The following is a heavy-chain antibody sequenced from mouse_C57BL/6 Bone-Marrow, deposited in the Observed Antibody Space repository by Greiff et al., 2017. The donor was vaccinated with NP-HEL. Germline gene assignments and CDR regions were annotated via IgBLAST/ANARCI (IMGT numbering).Heavy chain of an antibody. CDR2: IDPENGDT. D-gene: IGHD1-1*01. CDR1: GFNIKDDY. Sequence: VQLQQSGAELVRPGASVKLSCTASGFNIKDDYMHWVKQRPEQGLEWIGWIDPENGDTEYASKFQGKATITADTSSNTAYLQLSSLTSEDTAVYYCTTNGSSRSYFDYWGQGTTLTVSS. V-gene: IGHV14-4*01. J-gene: IGHJ2*01. CDR3: TTNGSSRSYFDY.